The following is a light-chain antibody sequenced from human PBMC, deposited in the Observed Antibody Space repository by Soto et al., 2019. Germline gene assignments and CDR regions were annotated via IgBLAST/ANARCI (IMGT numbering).Light chain of an antibody. V-gene: IGLV2-14*01. J-gene: IGLJ1*01. CDR3: SSHTSSGTYV. Sequence: QSVLTQPASVSGSPGQSITISCTGTSSDIGGYNYVSWYQQHPGKVPKLLIYDVSNRPSGVSYHFSGSKSGNTASLTISGLQAEDEADYYCSSHTSSGTYVFGTGTKVTVL. CDR1: SSDIGGYNY. CDR2: DVS.